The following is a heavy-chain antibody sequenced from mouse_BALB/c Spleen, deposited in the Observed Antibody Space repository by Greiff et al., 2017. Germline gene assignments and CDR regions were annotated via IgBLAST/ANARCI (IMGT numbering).Heavy chain of an antibody. CDR1: GFSLTGYG. J-gene: IGHJ3*01. CDR2: IWGDGST. Sequence: QVQLQQSGPGLVAPSQSLSITCTVSGFSLTGYGVNWVRQPPGKGLEWLGMIWGDGSTDYNSALKSRLSISKDNSKSQVFLKMNSLQTDDTARYYCASQSTMITTGTWFAYWGQGTLVTVSA. CDR3: ASQSTMITTGTWFAY. V-gene: IGHV2-6-7*01. D-gene: IGHD2-4*01.